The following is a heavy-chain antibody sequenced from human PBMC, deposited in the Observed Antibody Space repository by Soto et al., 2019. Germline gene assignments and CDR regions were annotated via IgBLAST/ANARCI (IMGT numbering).Heavy chain of an antibody. J-gene: IGHJ6*02. Sequence: GGSLRLSCAASGFTFSSYEMNWVRQAPGKGLEWVSYISSSGSTIYYADSVKGRFTISRDNAKNSLYLQMNSLRAEDTAVYYSARDRRYYGAGRVKYYYYYGMDAWGQGTTVTVSS. CDR1: GFTFSSYE. CDR3: ARDRRYYGAGRVKYYYYYGMDA. D-gene: IGHD3-10*01. V-gene: IGHV3-48*03. CDR2: ISSSGSTI.